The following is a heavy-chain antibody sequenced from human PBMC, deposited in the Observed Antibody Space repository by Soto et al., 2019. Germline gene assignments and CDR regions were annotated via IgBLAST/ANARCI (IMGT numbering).Heavy chain of an antibody. Sequence: QVQLQESGPGLVKPSQTLSLTCTVSGGSISSGGYYWSWIRQHPGKGLECIGYIYYSGSTYYNPSRKRRVTISVDTSKNQFSLKLSSVAAADTAVYYCARVRGGGPFDDWGQGTLVTVSS. J-gene: IGHJ4*02. D-gene: IGHD1-26*01. V-gene: IGHV4-31*03. CDR3: ARVRGGGPFDD. CDR1: GGSISSGGYY. CDR2: IYYSGST.